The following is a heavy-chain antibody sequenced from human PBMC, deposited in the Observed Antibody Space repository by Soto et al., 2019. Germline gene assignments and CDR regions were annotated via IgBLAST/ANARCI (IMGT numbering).Heavy chain of an antibody. CDR1: GYTFTGYY. CDR3: AGPYCSGGSCYNAFDF. D-gene: IGHD2-15*01. J-gene: IGHJ3*01. Sequence: QVQLVQSGAEVKKPGASVKVSCKASGYTFTGYYMHWVRQAPGQGLEWMGWINPNSGGTNYAQKFQGWVTMTRDHSIRPAYLELSRLRSDDTAVYYCAGPYCSGGSCYNAFDFWGQGTMVTVSS. V-gene: IGHV1-2*04. CDR2: INPNSGGT.